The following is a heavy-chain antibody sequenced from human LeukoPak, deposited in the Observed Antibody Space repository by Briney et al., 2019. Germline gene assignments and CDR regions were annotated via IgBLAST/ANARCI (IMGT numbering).Heavy chain of an antibody. CDR3: ARGRYHGSGSYSYFHY. CDR1: GFTFSSYD. Sequence: PGGSLRLSCAAFGFTFSSYDMNWVRQGPGKGLEWVSGIGTASDTDYPDSVKGRFTISRENAKNTLYLQMNSLKAGDTAVYYCARGRYHGSGSYSYFHYWGQGTQVTVSS. CDR2: IGTASDT. J-gene: IGHJ4*02. D-gene: IGHD3-10*01. V-gene: IGHV3-13*01.